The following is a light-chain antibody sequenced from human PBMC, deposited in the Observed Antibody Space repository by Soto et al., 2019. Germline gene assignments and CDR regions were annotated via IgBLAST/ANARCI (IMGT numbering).Light chain of an antibody. CDR1: QSVSSNN. V-gene: IGKV3-20*01. J-gene: IGKJ5*01. CDR2: GAS. CDR3: QQYGTSPRT. Sequence: EIGLTESPGTLSLSPRERATLSCRASQSVSSNNLAWYQQKLGRAPRLLISGASRRATGIPDRFSGSGSGTDFTLTITSLEPEDFAVYYCQQYGTSPRTFGQGTRLEIK.